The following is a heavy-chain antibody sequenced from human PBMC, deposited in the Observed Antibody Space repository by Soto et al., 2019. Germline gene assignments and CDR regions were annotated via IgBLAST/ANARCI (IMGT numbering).Heavy chain of an antibody. D-gene: IGHD4-17*01. CDR2: ISSDGNNQ. V-gene: IGHV3-30-3*01. J-gene: IGHJ4*02. CDR1: GFTLSGYA. CDR3: ARGPSNGDYGSYFDY. Sequence: QVQVVESGGGVVQPGRSLRLSCAASGFTLSGYAMHWVRQAPGKGLEWVGLISSDGNNQQYADSVRGRYTISRDNSKNTLFLQMNSLRTEDTAVYYCARGPSNGDYGSYFDYWGQGTRVTVSS.